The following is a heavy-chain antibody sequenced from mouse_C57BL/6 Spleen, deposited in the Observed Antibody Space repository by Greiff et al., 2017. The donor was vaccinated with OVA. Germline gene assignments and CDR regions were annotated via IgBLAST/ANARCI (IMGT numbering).Heavy chain of an antibody. D-gene: IGHD1-1*01. CDR3: ASCFYGGSSYYFDY. V-gene: IGHV1-64*01. CDR1: GFTFTSYW. Sequence: QVQLQQSGAGLVKPGASVKLSCTASGFTFTSYWMPWVKQRPGQGLEWVGMIRPDSGSTNYTEKFKGRATLTGDKSSSTAYLQLSHLTSEDTAIYYCASCFYGGSSYYFDYWGQGTTLTVSS. J-gene: IGHJ2*01. CDR2: IRPDSGST.